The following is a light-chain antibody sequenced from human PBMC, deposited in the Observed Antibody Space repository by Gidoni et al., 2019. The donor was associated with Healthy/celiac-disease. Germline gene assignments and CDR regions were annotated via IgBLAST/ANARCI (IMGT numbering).Light chain of an antibody. V-gene: IGLV1-40*01. CDR2: GNS. J-gene: IGLJ2*01. CDR3: QSYYSSLSGSGVV. CDR1: SSNIGAGYD. Sequence: QSVLTQPPSVSGAPGQRGTISCTGSSSNIGAGYDVHWYQQLPGPAPKLLIYGNSKRPSGVPDRFSGSKSGTSASLAITGLQAEDEADYYCQSYYSSLSGSGVVFGGGTKLTV.